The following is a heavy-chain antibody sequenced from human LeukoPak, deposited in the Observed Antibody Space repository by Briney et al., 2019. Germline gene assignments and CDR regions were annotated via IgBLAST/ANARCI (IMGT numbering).Heavy chain of an antibody. V-gene: IGHV3-23*01. J-gene: IGHJ6*03. CDR2: ISGSGGST. CDR3: AKALLRDPAGRYMDV. CDR1: GFTFSSYA. Sequence: GGSLRLSCAASGFTFSSYAMSWVRQAPGKGLEWVSAISGSGGSTYYADSVKGRFTISRDNSKNTLYLQMNSLRAEDTAVYYCAKALLRDPAGRYMDVWGKGTTVTVSS. D-gene: IGHD6-25*01.